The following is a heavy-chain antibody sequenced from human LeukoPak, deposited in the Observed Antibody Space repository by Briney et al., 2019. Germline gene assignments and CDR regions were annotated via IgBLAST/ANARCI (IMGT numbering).Heavy chain of an antibody. CDR2: INPNSGGT. V-gene: IGHV1-2*02. J-gene: IGHJ3*02. Sequence: ASVKVSCKASGYTFTGYYMHWVRQAPGQGLEWMGWINPNSGGTNYAQKFQGRVTMTRDTSISTAYMELSRLRSDDTAVYYCARAGQLDGWWELLWLSLGMGAFDIWGQGTMVTVSS. CDR3: ARAGQLDGWWELLWLSLGMGAFDI. D-gene: IGHD1-26*01. CDR1: GYTFTGYY.